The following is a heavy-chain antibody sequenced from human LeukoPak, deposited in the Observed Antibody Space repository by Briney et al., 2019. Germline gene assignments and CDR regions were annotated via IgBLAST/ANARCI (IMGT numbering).Heavy chain of an antibody. J-gene: IGHJ4*02. D-gene: IGHD2-15*01. CDR2: IFPSGGEI. CDR1: GFTFNTFA. V-gene: IGHV3-23*01. Sequence: GGSLRLSCAASGFTFNTFAMIWVRQPPGKGLEWVSSIFPSGGEIHYADSVRGRFTISRDNSKSTLSLQMNSLRPEDTAVYYCAKAGSIIGVYYFDYWGQGALVTVSS. CDR3: AKAGSIIGVYYFDY.